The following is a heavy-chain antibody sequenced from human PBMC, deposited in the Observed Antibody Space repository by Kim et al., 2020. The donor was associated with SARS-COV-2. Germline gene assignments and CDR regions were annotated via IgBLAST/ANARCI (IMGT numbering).Heavy chain of an antibody. CDR2: ISHDESYK. V-gene: IGHV3-30*18. J-gene: IGHJ4*02. CDR1: GLTFSNYD. D-gene: IGHD4-4*01. Sequence: GGSLRLSCAASGLTFSNYDMHWVRQAPGKGLEWVAVISHDESYKHCADSVKGRFTISRDNSKNTLYLQMNSLRVEDTAVYYCVKDNYEKWGQGTLVTVSS. CDR3: VKDNYEK.